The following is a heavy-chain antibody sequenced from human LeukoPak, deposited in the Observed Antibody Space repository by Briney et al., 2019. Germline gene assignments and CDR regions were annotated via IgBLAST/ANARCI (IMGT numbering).Heavy chain of an antibody. Sequence: GGSLRLSCAASGFTFSSYSMNWVRQAPGEGLEWVSSISSSSSYIYYADSVKGRFTISRDNAKNSLYLQMNSLRAEDTAVYYCARGGSWWNEFDYWGQGTLVTVSS. D-gene: IGHD6-13*01. CDR2: ISSSSSYI. V-gene: IGHV3-21*01. CDR1: GFTFSSYS. J-gene: IGHJ4*02. CDR3: ARGGSWWNEFDY.